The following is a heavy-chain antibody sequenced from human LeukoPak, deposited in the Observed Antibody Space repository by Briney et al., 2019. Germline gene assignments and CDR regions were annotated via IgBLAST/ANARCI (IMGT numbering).Heavy chain of an antibody. D-gene: IGHD6-6*01. CDR1: GFTFSSYS. V-gene: IGHV3-21*01. CDR2: ISSSSSYI. J-gene: IGHJ4*02. CDR3: ARLGTLSSYSDY. Sequence: PGGSLRLSCAASGFTFSSYSMNWVHQAPGKGLEWVSSISSSSSYIYYADSVKGRFTISRDNAKNSLYLQMNSLRAEDTAVYYCARLGTLSSYSDYWGQGTLVTVSS.